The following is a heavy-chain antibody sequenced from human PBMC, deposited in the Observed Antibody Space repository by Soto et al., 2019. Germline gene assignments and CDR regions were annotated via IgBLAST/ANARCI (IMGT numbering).Heavy chain of an antibody. Sequence: QVQLVQSGAEVKKPGASVKVSCKASGYTFTSSGISWVRQAPGQGLEWMGWINGYNGNTNYTQKFQGRITMTTDTPTSTAYMELRSLRSDDTAVYYCARMGDVPYYYYSMDVWGQGTTVIVSS. J-gene: IGHJ6*02. CDR2: INGYNGNT. D-gene: IGHD3-16*01. CDR1: GYTFTSSG. CDR3: ARMGDVPYYYYSMDV. V-gene: IGHV1-18*01.